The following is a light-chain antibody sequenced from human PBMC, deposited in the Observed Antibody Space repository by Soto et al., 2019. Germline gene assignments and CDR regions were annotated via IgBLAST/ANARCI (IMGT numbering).Light chain of an antibody. J-gene: IGKJ1*01. CDR1: QAIRTA. V-gene: IGKV1-6*01. Sequence: AIQLTQSLSSLYASVGDMVTITCRASQAIRTALGWYRQKPGKVPKLLIYAASILQSGVPSRFSGSGSGTDFTLTISSLQPEDFATYYCLLDFRYFWAFGQGTKVDIK. CDR3: LLDFRYFWA. CDR2: AAS.